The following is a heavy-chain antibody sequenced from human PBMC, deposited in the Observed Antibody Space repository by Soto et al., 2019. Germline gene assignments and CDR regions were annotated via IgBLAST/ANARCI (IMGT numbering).Heavy chain of an antibody. D-gene: IGHD7-27*01. CDR3: ARDAGDGTFDF. V-gene: IGHV1-3*01. CDR2: INAGYGNT. CDR1: GYTFSSYA. J-gene: IGHJ4*02. Sequence: ASVKVSCKASGYTFSSYAMHWVRQAPGQRLEWMGWINAGYGNTKSSQKFQDRVTISRDTSASTAYMELTSLRSEDTAVYYCARDAGDGTFDFWGQGTLVTVSS.